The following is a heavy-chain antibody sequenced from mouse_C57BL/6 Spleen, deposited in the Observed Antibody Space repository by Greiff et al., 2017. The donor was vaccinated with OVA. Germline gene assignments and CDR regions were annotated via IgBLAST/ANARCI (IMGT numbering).Heavy chain of an antibody. V-gene: IGHV6-6*01. CDR2: IRNKANNHAT. J-gene: IGHJ1*03. Sequence: EVKVVESGGGLVQPGGSMKLSCAASGFTFSDAWMDWVRQSPEKGLEWVAEIRNKANNHATYYAESVKGRFTISRDDSKSSVYLQMNSLRAEDTGIYYCTRGFTTVVATRRYFDVWGTGTTVTVSS. CDR1: GFTFSDAW. CDR3: TRGFTTVVATRRYFDV. D-gene: IGHD1-1*01.